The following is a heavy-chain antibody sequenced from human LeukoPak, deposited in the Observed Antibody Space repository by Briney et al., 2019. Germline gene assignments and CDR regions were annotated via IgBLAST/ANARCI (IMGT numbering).Heavy chain of an antibody. Sequence: GGSLRLSCAVSGFTFSNAWMSWVRQAPAQGLEWGGRIKSKSAGGRTDYAAPVENRFIISRDDSKNTLYLQMNSLKTEDTAVYYCTAGVGRTDNDYWGQGTLVTVSS. V-gene: IGHV3-15*01. CDR1: GFTFSNAW. CDR2: IKSKSAGGRT. CDR3: TAGVGRTDNDY. D-gene: IGHD1-26*01. J-gene: IGHJ4*02.